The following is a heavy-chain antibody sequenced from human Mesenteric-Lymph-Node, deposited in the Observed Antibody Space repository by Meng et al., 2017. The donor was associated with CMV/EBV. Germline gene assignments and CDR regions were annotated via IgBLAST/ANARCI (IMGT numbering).Heavy chain of an antibody. J-gene: IGHJ4*02. Sequence: GSLSLSCAAYGGSFSGYYWSWIRQPPGKGLEWIGEINHSGSTNYNPSLKSRVTISVDTSKNQFSLKLSSVTAADTAVYYCAREPYYGSGTYLLDNWGQGTLVTVSS. V-gene: IGHV4-34*01. CDR1: GGSFSGYY. CDR2: INHSGST. D-gene: IGHD3-10*01. CDR3: AREPYYGSGTYLLDN.